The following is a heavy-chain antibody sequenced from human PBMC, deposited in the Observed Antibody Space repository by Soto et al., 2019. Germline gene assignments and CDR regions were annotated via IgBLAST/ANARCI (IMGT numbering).Heavy chain of an antibody. D-gene: IGHD5-18*01. J-gene: IGHJ4*02. CDR2: IITAFGTT. CDR1: GDTFNSYV. CDR3: TRSYVYSSGGSMDN. V-gene: IGHV1-69*01. Sequence: QVQLVQSGPEVNKPGSSVNVSCKASGDTFNSYVITWVRQAPGQGLEWLGGIITAFGTTSYAQNFQARITTTADEATTTDHMALSSLRSDDSAMYYCTRSYVYSSGGSMDNWGQGTLVTVSS.